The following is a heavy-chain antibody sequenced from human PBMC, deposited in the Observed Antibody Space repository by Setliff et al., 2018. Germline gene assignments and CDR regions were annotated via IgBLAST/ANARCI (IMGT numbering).Heavy chain of an antibody. D-gene: IGHD2-2*01. V-gene: IGHV4-34*01. Sequence: SETLSLTCSVYGESFSNNYWSWIRQTPGKGLEWIGESDHGGNTTIHPSLKGRVTISVDTSKNQFSLILRSVTAADTAVYYCARGRMRGSCSGPSCTYDPFDIWGQGTPVTVSS. CDR1: GESFSNNY. J-gene: IGHJ3*02. CDR3: ARGRMRGSCSGPSCTYDPFDI. CDR2: SDHGGNT.